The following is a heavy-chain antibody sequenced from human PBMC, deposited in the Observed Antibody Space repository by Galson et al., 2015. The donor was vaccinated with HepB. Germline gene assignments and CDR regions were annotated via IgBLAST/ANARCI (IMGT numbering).Heavy chain of an antibody. CDR3: ARDPITVRGAPGY. CDR1: GGTFSSYT. Sequence: SVKVSCKASGGTFSSYTITWVRQAPGQGPERMGRIIPVLDITKYAQKFQGRVTITADKSTNTAYMELSSLRSEDTAVYYCARDPITVRGAPGYWGQGPLVTVSS. D-gene: IGHD3-16*01. V-gene: IGHV1-69*04. CDR2: IIPVLDIT. J-gene: IGHJ4*02.